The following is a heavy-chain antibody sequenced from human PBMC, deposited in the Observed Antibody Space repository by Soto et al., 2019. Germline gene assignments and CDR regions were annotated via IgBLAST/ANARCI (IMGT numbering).Heavy chain of an antibody. Sequence: EVQLLESGGGLVQPGGSLRLSCTASGFTFSNYAMGWVRQAPGKGLEWVSVISGGADDTHYAGSVKGRFTISRDNSKNTLYVQMDMLRAEDTAVYYCAKAISGYYAPLDYWGQGMRVTVSS. CDR3: AKAISGYYAPLDY. D-gene: IGHD3-22*01. V-gene: IGHV3-23*01. J-gene: IGHJ4*02. CDR1: GFTFSNYA. CDR2: ISGGADDT.